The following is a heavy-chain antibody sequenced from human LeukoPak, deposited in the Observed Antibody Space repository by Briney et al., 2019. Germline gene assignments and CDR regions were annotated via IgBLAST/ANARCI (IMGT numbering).Heavy chain of an antibody. CDR2: ISSSSSTI. J-gene: IGHJ3*02. D-gene: IGHD6-6*01. CDR3: AREYSSSSGRAFDI. V-gene: IGHV3-48*02. Sequence: GGSLRLSCAASGFTLSTYTMNWVRQAPGKGLQWFSYISSSSSTIYYADSVKGRFTISRDNAKNPLYLQMNSPRDEDTAVYYCAREYSSSSGRAFDIWGQGTMVTVSS. CDR1: GFTLSTYT.